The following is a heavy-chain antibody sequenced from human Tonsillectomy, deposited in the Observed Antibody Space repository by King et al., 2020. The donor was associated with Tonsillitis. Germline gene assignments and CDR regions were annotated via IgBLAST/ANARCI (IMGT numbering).Heavy chain of an antibody. V-gene: IGHV3-23*04. CDR1: EFSFTNYA. CDR3: AKDPAAVAGIDFYYGMDV. CDR2: ISGSGGDT. D-gene: IGHD6-19*01. J-gene: IGHJ6*02. Sequence: VQLVESGGGLVQSGGSLRLSCEDSEFSFTNYAMSWVRQAPGKGLEWVSSISGSGGDTYYADSVKGRFTISRDSSKYTLFLQMNSLRVEDTAVYYCAKDPAAVAGIDFYYGMDVWGQGTTVTVSS.